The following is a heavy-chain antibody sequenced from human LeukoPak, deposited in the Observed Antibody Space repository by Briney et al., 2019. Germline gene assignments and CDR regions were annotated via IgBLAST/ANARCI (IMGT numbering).Heavy chain of an antibody. D-gene: IGHD3-22*01. CDR2: ISTGGDT. J-gene: IGHJ6*02. CDR3: ARGPRYGSSDYPNYGMDV. CDR1: GFTFSRYD. Sequence: GGSLRLSCAASGFTFSRYDMHWVRQPLGKGLEWVSAISTGGDTYYLDSVKGRFTISRENAKSSLYLQMNSLRAGDTAAYYCARGPRYGSSDYPNYGMDVWGQGTTVTVSS. V-gene: IGHV3-13*01.